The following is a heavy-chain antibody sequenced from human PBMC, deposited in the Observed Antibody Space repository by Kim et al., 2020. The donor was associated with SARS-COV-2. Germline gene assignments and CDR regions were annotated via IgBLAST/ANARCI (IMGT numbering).Heavy chain of an antibody. D-gene: IGHD2-8*01. V-gene: IGHV4-4*02. Sequence: LRETLSLTCDVSGDSISSSNWWSWVRQPPGKGLEWIGEIYHGGNTNYSPSLKSRVTISVDKSKNQFSLKLNSVTAADTAVYFCARTYCTNGVCFHIDSWGQGTLVTVSS. CDR1: GDSISSSNW. J-gene: IGHJ4*02. CDR2: IYHGGNT. CDR3: ARTYCTNGVCFHIDS.